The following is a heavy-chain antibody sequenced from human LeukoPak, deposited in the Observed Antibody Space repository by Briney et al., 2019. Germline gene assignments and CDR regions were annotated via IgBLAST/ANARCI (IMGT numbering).Heavy chain of an antibody. CDR1: GFTFSSYA. CDR3: ARDRIAAAGSHHYYYYYGMDV. J-gene: IGHJ6*02. V-gene: IGHV3-30*04. Sequence: GGSLRLSCAASGFTFSSYAMHWVRQAPGKELEWVAVISYDGSNKYYADSVKGRFTISRGNSKNTLYLQMNSLRAEDTAVYYCARDRIAAAGSHHYYYYYGMDVWGQGTTVTVSS. CDR2: ISYDGSNK. D-gene: IGHD6-13*01.